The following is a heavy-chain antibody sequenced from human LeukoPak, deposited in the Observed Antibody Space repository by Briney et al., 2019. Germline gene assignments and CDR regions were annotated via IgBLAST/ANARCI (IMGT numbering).Heavy chain of an antibody. V-gene: IGHV1-18*01. CDR1: GYTFTSYG. J-gene: IGHJ3*02. Sequence: GASVKVSCKASGYTFTSYGISWVRHAPGQGLEWMGWISAYNGNTNYAQKLQGRVTMTTDTSTSTAYMELRSLRSDDTAVYYCASGLDYGDSPPDAFDIWGQGTMVTVSS. CDR2: ISAYNGNT. CDR3: ASGLDYGDSPPDAFDI. D-gene: IGHD4-17*01.